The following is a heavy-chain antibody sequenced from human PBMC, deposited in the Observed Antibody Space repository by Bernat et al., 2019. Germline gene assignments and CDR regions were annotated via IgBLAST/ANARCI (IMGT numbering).Heavy chain of an antibody. Sequence: QVQLQESGPGLVKPSQTLSLTCTVSGGSISSGDYYWSWIRQPPGKGLAWIGYIYYSGSTYYNPSLKSRVTISVDTSKNQFSLKLSSVTATDTAVYYCARAQYYDFWSGYFYGYYFDYWGQGTLVTVSS. CDR3: ARAQYYDFWSGYFYGYYFDY. CDR1: GGSISSGDYY. D-gene: IGHD3-3*01. V-gene: IGHV4-30-4*01. CDR2: IYYSGST. J-gene: IGHJ4*02.